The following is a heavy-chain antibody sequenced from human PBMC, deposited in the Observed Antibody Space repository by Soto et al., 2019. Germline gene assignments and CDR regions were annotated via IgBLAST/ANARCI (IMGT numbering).Heavy chain of an antibody. CDR3: ARSSYYYDSSGVSWGYYSYYGMDV. J-gene: IGHJ6*02. Sequence: GGSLRLSCAASGFIFRSFWMSWVRQAPGKGLEWVSVIYSGGSTYYADSVKGRFTISRDNSKNTLYLQKNSLRAEDTAVYYCARSSYYYDSSGVSWGYYSYYGMDVWGQGTTATV. CDR2: IYSGGST. D-gene: IGHD3-22*01. V-gene: IGHV3-53*01. CDR1: GFIFRSFW.